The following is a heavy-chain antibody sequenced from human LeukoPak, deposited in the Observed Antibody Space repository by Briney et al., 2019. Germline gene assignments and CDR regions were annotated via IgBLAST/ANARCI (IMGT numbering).Heavy chain of an antibody. V-gene: IGHV3-74*01. CDR3: ARSPSLFGYGDYWFDP. CDR2: INSDGSDT. D-gene: IGHD4-17*01. Sequence: GGSLRLSCAASGFTFSSYWMHWVRQAPGKGLVWVSRINSDGSDTNYADSVKGRFTISRDNAKNTLYLQMNSLRVEDTAVYYCARSPSLFGYGDYWFDPWGQGTLVTVSS. CDR1: GFTFSSYW. J-gene: IGHJ5*02.